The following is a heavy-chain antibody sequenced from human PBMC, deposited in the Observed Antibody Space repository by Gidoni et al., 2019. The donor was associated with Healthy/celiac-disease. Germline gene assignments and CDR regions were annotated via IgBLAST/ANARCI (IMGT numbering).Heavy chain of an antibody. D-gene: IGHD2-8*02. Sequence: QVQLVQSGAEVKKPGSSVKVSCKASGGTFSSYAISWVRQAPGQGLEWMGRIIPILGIANYAQKFQGRVTITADKSTSTAYMELSSLRSEDTAVYYCASVVYPYYYYGMDVWGQGTTVTVSS. CDR3: ASVVYPYYYYGMDV. V-gene: IGHV1-69*04. CDR1: GGTFSSYA. J-gene: IGHJ6*02. CDR2: IIPILGIA.